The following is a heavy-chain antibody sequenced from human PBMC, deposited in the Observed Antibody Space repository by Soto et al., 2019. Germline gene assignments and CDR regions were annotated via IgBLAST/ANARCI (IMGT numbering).Heavy chain of an antibody. V-gene: IGHV1-69*05. Sequence: ASVKVSCKASGGTFSSYAISWVRQAPGQGLEGMGGINANIGTTNYAQKFQGRVTMTTDTSTSTAYMELRSVRSDDTAVYYCARALAVTLIDYWGQGNLVTVSS. CDR1: GGTFSSYA. CDR3: ARALAVTLIDY. D-gene: IGHD6-19*01. CDR2: INANIGTT. J-gene: IGHJ4*02.